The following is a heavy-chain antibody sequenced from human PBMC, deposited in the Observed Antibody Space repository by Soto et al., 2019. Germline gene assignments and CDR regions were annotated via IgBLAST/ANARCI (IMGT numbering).Heavy chain of an antibody. CDR2: IYYSGST. J-gene: IGHJ5*02. CDR3: ARDRRGGYDYVWGSYRYNWFDP. CDR1: GGSISSGGYY. Sequence: SETLSLTCTVSGGSISSGGYYWSWIRQHPGKGLEWIGYIYYSGSTYYNPSLKSQVTISVDTSKNQFSLKLSSVTAADTAVYYCARDRRGGYDYVWGSYRYNWFDPWGQGTLVTVSS. V-gene: IGHV4-31*01. D-gene: IGHD3-16*02.